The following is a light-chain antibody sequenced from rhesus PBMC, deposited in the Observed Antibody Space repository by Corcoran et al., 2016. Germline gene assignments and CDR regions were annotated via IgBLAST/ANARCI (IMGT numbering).Light chain of an antibody. Sequence: DIQMTQSPSSLSASVGDTVTITCRASPGISRWLAWYQQKPGKAPKLLIDKASSLQSGVPSRFSGSGSGTDFPLTISSLQSEDFATYYCQQYSSRPYSFGQGTKVEIK. V-gene: IGKV1-22*01. CDR3: QQYSSRPYS. J-gene: IGKJ2*01. CDR2: KAS. CDR1: PGISRW.